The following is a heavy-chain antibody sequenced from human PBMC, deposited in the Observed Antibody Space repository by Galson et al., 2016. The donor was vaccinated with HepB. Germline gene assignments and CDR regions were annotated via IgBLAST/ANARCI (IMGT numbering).Heavy chain of an antibody. Sequence: SLRLSCATSGFTFSSFAMTWVRQAPGKGLEWVSGVGGSGSYTFYADFVAGRFIISRDNSRNTLFLQMNSLKAEDSAIYYCAKTRSYGSGSYYSREYFFDHWGQGTLVTVS. CDR1: GFTFSSFA. V-gene: IGHV3-23*01. CDR2: VGGSGSYT. J-gene: IGHJ4*02. D-gene: IGHD3-10*01. CDR3: AKTRSYGSGSYYSREYFFDH.